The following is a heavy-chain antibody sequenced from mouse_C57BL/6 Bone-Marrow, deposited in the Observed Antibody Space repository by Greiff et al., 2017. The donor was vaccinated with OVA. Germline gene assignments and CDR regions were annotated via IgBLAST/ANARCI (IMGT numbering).Heavy chain of an antibody. Sequence: VQLQQPGAELVKPGASVKMSCKASGYTFTSYWITWVKQRPGQALEWIGDIYPGSGSTNYNEKFKSKATLTVDTSSSTAYMQLSSLTSEDSAVYYCARSGGYYDAMDYWGQGTSVTVSS. J-gene: IGHJ4*01. CDR1: GYTFTSYW. CDR3: ARSGGYYDAMDY. V-gene: IGHV1-55*01. CDR2: IYPGSGST. D-gene: IGHD2-2*01.